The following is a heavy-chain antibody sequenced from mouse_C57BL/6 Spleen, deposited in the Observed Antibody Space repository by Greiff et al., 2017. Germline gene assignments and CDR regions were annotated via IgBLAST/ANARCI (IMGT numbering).Heavy chain of an antibody. CDR2: IHPNSGST. CDR3: ARGDSYAMDY. CDR1: GYTFTSYW. V-gene: IGHV1-64*01. J-gene: IGHJ4*01. Sequence: QVQLQQPGAELVKPGASVKLSCKASGYTFTSYWMHWVKQRPGQGLEWIGMIHPNSGSTNYNEKFKSKATRTVDKSSSKAYMQLKSLTSEDSAVYYCARGDSYAMDYWGQGTSVTVSS. D-gene: IGHD3-3*01.